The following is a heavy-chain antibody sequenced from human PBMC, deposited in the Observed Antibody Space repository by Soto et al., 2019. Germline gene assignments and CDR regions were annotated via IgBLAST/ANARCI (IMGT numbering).Heavy chain of an antibody. J-gene: IGHJ5*02. D-gene: IGHD3-10*01. V-gene: IGHV1-69*02. CDR1: GGTFSSYT. CDR3: ARGSGSYPENWVDP. Sequence: QVQLVQSGAEVKKPGSSVKVSCKASGGTFSSYTISWVRQAPGQGLEWMGRIIPILGIANYAQKFQGRVTITADKSTSTAYMELSSLRSGDTAVYYCARGSGSYPENWVDPWGQGTLVTVSS. CDR2: IIPILGIA.